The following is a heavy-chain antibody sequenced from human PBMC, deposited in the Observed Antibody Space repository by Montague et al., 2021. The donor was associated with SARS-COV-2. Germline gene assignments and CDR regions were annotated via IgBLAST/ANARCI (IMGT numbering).Heavy chain of an antibody. CDR3: AHKGRGCWSGSFDY. CDR1: GFSLSTSGVG. J-gene: IGHJ4*02. CDR2: IYWDDAK. D-gene: IGHD3-3*01. Sequence: PALVKPTQTLTLTCTFSGFSLSTSGVGVGRIRQPPGKALEWLALIYWDDAKRYSPSLKSRLTITKDTSKNQVVLTMTNMDPVDTATYFCAHKGRGCWSGSFDYWGQGTLVTVSS. V-gene: IGHV2-5*02.